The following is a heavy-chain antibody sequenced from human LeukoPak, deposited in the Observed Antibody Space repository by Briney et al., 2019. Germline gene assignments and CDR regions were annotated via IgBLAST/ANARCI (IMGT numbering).Heavy chain of an antibody. CDR2: ISYDGSNK. D-gene: IGHD6-13*01. CDR1: GFTFSSYG. J-gene: IGHJ4*02. V-gene: IGHV3-30*18. Sequence: GRSLRLSCAASGFTFSSYGMHWVRQAPGKGLEWVAVISYDGSNKYYADSVKGRFTISRDNSKNTLYLQMNSLRAEDTAVYYCAKDQIVFGAAAGNYFDYWAREPWSPSPQ. CDR3: AKDQIVFGAAAGNYFDY.